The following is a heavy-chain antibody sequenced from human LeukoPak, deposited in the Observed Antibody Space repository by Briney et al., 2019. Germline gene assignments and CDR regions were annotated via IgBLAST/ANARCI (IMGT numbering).Heavy chain of an antibody. CDR3: ARDPTIFGVVAAYYFDY. V-gene: IGHV3-74*01. Sequence: TGGSLRLSCAASGFPFSSYWMHWVRQVPGKGLLWVSRINSDGSATIYADSVRGRFTISRDNSKNTLYLQMNSLRAEDTAVYYCARDPTIFGVVAAYYFDYWGQGTLVTVSS. CDR2: INSDGSAT. J-gene: IGHJ4*02. CDR1: GFPFSSYW. D-gene: IGHD3-3*01.